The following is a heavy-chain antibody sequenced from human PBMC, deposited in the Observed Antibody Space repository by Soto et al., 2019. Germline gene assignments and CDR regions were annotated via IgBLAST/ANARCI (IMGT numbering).Heavy chain of an antibody. J-gene: IGHJ4*02. CDR3: ARRSSGWYFDY. D-gene: IGHD6-19*01. CDR2: ISGSGGST. Sequence: LTLSCAAPGFTFSNYDMNWVRQAPGKGLEWVSVISGSGGSTYYADSVKGRFTISRDNSKNTLYLQMNSLRGEDTAVYYCARRSSGWYFDYWGQGTLVTVSS. V-gene: IGHV3-23*01. CDR1: GFTFSNYD.